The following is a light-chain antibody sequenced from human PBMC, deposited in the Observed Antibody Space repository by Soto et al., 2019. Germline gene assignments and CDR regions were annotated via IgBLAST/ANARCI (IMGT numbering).Light chain of an antibody. J-gene: IGKJ1*01. Sequence: DIQMTQSPSTLSASVGDRVTITCRASQSVTTWLAWYQQKPGKAPKLLIYAASSLERGVPSRFSGSGSETEFTLTISSLQPEDSATYYCQQYETYSQTFGQGTKV. CDR1: QSVTTW. CDR2: AAS. CDR3: QQYETYSQT. V-gene: IGKV1-5*01.